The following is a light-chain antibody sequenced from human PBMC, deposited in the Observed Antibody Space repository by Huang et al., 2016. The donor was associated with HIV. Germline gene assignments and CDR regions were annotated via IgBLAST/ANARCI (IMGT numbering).Light chain of an antibody. CDR1: QSVSNYY. J-gene: IGKJ1*01. CDR2: ATS. CDR3: HHYGSPPWT. V-gene: IGKV3-20*01. Sequence: DIVLTQSPGTLSLSPGERATLSCRASQSVSNYYVAWYQQKAGQTPRLLIQATSTRANGSPDRVSGMGSGAGFTLTISRLEPEDSAVYFCHHYGSPPWTFGQGTRVEIK.